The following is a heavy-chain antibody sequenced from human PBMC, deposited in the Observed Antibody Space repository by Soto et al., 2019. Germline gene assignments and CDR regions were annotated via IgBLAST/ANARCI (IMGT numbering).Heavy chain of an antibody. V-gene: IGHV1-18*04. CDR2: INSYNGDT. CDR3: ARDQWLKVPAVVGDKFDS. CDR1: GYDFIGHG. J-gene: IGHJ5*01. Sequence: QVQLVQSGGEEKKPGASVKVSCKASGYDFIGHGISWVRQARGQGLEWMGWINSYNGDTKYARKYQDRITLTKDKSTRTVYMELTSLRSDDTAVYYCARDQWLKVPAVVGDKFDSSGQGTLVTVSS. D-gene: IGHD6-19*01.